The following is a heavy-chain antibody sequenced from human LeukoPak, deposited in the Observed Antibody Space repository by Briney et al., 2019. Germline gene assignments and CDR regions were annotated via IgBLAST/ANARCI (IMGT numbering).Heavy chain of an antibody. CDR1: GGTFSTYA. CDR3: ARARRLGEFRDAFDI. V-gene: IGHV1-69*13. Sequence: SVKVSCKASGGTFSTYAINWVRQAPGQGLKWMGGIIPLFGTPKYAQKFQGRVTITADGSTSTAYMDLSSLGSEDTAVYYCARARRLGEFRDAFDIWGQGTVVTVSS. D-gene: IGHD3-16*01. CDR2: IIPLFGTP. J-gene: IGHJ3*02.